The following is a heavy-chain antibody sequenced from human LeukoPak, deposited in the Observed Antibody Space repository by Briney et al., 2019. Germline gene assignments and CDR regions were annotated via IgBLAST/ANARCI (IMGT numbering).Heavy chain of an antibody. D-gene: IGHD1-1*01. Sequence: EASVKVSCKASGYTFIINYMHWVRQAPGQGLEWVGVINPIDITTSYVQKFQGRVTMTRDTSTSTIYMEVSSLRSEDTAVYYCARQSLTGRTPFDYWGQGTLVTVSS. CDR1: GYTFIINY. CDR3: ARQSLTGRTPFDY. CDR2: INPIDITT. V-gene: IGHV1-46*01. J-gene: IGHJ4*02.